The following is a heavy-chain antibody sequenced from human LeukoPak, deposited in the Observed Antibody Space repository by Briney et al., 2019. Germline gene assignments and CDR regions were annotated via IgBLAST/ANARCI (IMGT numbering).Heavy chain of an antibody. CDR3: ARALSGIHTTGDWFDP. Sequence: PSQTLSLTCAVSGGSISSGGYSWSWIRQPPGKGLEWIGYIYHSGSTYYNPSLKSRVTISVDRSKNQFSLKLSSVTAADTAVYYCARALSGIHTTGDWFDPWGQGTLVTVSS. D-gene: IGHD3-10*01. J-gene: IGHJ5*02. V-gene: IGHV4-30-2*01. CDR2: IYHSGST. CDR1: GGSISSGGYS.